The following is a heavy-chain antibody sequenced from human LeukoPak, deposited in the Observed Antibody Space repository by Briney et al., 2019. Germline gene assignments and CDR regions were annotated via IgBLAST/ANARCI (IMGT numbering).Heavy chain of an antibody. CDR1: GYTFTGYY. V-gene: IGHV1-2*02. D-gene: IGHD3-10*01. Sequence: ASVKVSCKASGYTFTGYYMHWVRQAPGQGLDWMGWINPNSGGTNYAQKFQGRVTMTRDTSISTAYMELSRLRSDDTAVYYCARGMVRGVIMEVVYWGQGTLVTVSS. J-gene: IGHJ4*02. CDR2: INPNSGGT. CDR3: ARGMVRGVIMEVVY.